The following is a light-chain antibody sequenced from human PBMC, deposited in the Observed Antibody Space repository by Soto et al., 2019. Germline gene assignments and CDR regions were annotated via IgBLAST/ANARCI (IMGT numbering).Light chain of an antibody. CDR1: QSVGRN. J-gene: IGKJ4*01. Sequence: EIVMTQSPATLSVSPGERATLSCRASQSVGRNLAWYQQKPGQAPRLLIYGASTRATGIPARFSGSGSGTDFXXTIXXLQSEDFAIXSCQQYNHWPPLTFGGGTKVEIK. CDR2: GAS. CDR3: QQYNHWPPLT. V-gene: IGKV3-15*01.